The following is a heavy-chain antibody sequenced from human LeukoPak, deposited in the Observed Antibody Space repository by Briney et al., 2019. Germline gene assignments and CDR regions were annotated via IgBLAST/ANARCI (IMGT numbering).Heavy chain of an antibody. D-gene: IGHD3-3*01. V-gene: IGHV3-66*01. CDR2: IYGGGGT. CDR3: AREGGGPSGPLDY. CDR1: GFTVSSNY. J-gene: IGHJ4*02. Sequence: GGSLRLSCAASGFTVSSNYMSWVRQAPGTGLGWVSVIYGGGGTYYADSVKGRFTISRDNSKNTLYLQMNSLRAEDTAVYYCAREGGGPSGPLDYWGQGTLVTVSS.